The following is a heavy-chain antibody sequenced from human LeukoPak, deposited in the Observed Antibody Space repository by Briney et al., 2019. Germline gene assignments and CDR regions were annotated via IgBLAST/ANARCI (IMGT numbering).Heavy chain of an antibody. V-gene: IGHV3-23*01. J-gene: IGHJ4*02. CDR2: ISGNGGST. D-gene: IGHD5-18*01. CDR1: GFTFSSYA. Sequence: GGSLRLSCAASGFTFSSYAMNWVRQAPGKGLEWVCGISGNGGSTYYADSVKGRFTISRDNSKNTLYLQMNSLRAEDTAVYYCAKVYRGYSYVGDFDYWGQGTLVTVSS. CDR3: AKVYRGYSYVGDFDY.